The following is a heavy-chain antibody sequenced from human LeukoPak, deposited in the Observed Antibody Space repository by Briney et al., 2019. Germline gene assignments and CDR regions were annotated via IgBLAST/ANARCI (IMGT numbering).Heavy chain of an antibody. CDR3: AKSNGYGLVDI. CDR1: GGSISSSNW. Sequence: SETLSLTCAVSGGSISSSNWWSWVRQPPGKGLEWIGNIFYSGSTYYSPSLRSRVTISLDTSRNQFSLKLNSVTAADTAVYYCAKSNGYGLVDIWGQGTMVTVSS. CDR2: IFYSGST. J-gene: IGHJ3*02. D-gene: IGHD3-10*01. V-gene: IGHV4-4*02.